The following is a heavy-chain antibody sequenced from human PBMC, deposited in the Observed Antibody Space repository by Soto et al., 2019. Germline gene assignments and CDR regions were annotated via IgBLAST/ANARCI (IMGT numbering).Heavy chain of an antibody. CDR1: GFTFSSYG. D-gene: IGHD6-19*01. Sequence: ESGGGVVQPGRSLRLSCAASGFTFSSYGMHWVRQAPGKGLEWVAVIWYDGSNKYYADSVKGRFTISRDNSKNTLYLQMNSLRAEDTAVYYCARDFQAGAIDYWGQGTLVTVSS. CDR3: ARDFQAGAIDY. V-gene: IGHV3-33*01. J-gene: IGHJ4*02. CDR2: IWYDGSNK.